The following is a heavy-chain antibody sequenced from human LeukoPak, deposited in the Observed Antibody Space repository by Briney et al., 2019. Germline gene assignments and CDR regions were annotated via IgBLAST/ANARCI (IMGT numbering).Heavy chain of an antibody. V-gene: IGHV5-10-1*01. J-gene: IGHJ4*02. CDR2: IDPSDSYT. CDR1: GYSFTSYW. CDR3: ARHAYFYDSSGYPDY. Sequence: GESLKISCKGSGYSFTSYWISWVRQMPGKGLEWMGRIDPSDSYTNYSPSFQGHVTISADKSISTAHLQWSSLKASDTAMYYCARHAYFYDSSGYPDYWGQGTLVTVSS. D-gene: IGHD3-22*01.